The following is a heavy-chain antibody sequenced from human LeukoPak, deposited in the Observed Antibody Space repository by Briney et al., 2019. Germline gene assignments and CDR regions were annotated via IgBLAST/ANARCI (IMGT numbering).Heavy chain of an antibody. CDR3: AKEEASYDSSGYYWLKSPDAFDI. D-gene: IGHD3-22*01. CDR1: GFTFSSYA. CDR2: ISGSGGST. J-gene: IGHJ3*02. Sequence: TGGSLRLSCAASGFTFSSYAMSWVRQAPGKGLEWVSAISGSGGSTYYADSVKGRFTISRDNSKNTLYLQMNSLRAEGTAVYYCAKEEASYDSSGYYWLKSPDAFDIWGQGTMVTVSS. V-gene: IGHV3-23*01.